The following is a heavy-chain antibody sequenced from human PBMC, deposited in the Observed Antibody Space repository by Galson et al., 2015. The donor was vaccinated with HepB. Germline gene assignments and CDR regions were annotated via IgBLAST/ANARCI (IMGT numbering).Heavy chain of an antibody. Sequence: SLRLSCAASGFTFSSYGMHWVRQAPGKGLEWVAVIWYDGSNKYYADSVKGRFTISRDNSKNTLYLQMNSLRAEDTAVYYCAKAGSGSQPPAWGQGTLVTVSS. J-gene: IGHJ5*02. CDR1: GFTFSSYG. V-gene: IGHV3-33*06. CDR2: IWYDGSNK. D-gene: IGHD3-10*01. CDR3: AKAGSGSQPPA.